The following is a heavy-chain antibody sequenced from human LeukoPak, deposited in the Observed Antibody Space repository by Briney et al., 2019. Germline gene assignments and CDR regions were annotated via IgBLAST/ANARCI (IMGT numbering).Heavy chain of an antibody. CDR1: GYTFTSYY. CDR2: INPSGGST. V-gene: IGHV1-46*01. J-gene: IGHJ4*02. D-gene: IGHD3-22*01. Sequence: GASVKVSCKASGYTFTSYYMYWVRQAPGQGLEWMGIINPSGGSTSYAQKFQGRVTMTRDTSTSTVYMELSSLRSEDTAVYYCARVRADSSGHYYFDYWGQGTLVTVSS. CDR3: ARVRADSSGHYYFDY.